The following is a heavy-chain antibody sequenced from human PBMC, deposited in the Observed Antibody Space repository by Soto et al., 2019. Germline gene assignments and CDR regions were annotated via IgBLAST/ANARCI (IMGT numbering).Heavy chain of an antibody. J-gene: IGHJ4*02. Sequence: SETLSLTCTVSGASVGGYYWGWIRQPPGRGLEYIGHIHYSGSTNYNPSLKSRVTMSVDASRNQFSLKLNSVTAADTAVYFCARHYNSGSYPLDCWGQGTLVT. D-gene: IGHD3-10*01. CDR1: GASVGGYY. CDR2: IHYSGST. V-gene: IGHV4-59*08. CDR3: ARHYNSGSYPLDC.